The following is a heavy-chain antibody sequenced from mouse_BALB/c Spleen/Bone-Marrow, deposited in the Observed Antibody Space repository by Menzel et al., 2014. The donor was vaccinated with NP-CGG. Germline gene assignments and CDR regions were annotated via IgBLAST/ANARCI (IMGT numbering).Heavy chain of an antibody. V-gene: IGHV2-9*02. CDR3: ARGVRHFDY. CDR2: IWAGGST. CDR1: GFSLTTYG. Sequence: VKLMESGPGLVAPSQSLSITCTVSGFSLTTYGVHWVRQPPGKGLEWLGVIWAGGSTNYTSALMSRLSISKDNSKSQVFLKMNSLQTDDTAMYYCARGVRHFDYWGQGTTLTVPS. J-gene: IGHJ2*01.